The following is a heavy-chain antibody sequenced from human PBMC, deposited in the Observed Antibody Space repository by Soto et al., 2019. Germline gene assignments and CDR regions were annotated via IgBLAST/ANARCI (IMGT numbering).Heavy chain of an antibody. CDR3: ARGQDYDSSGYYSGVDY. CDR2: INPSGGST. D-gene: IGHD3-22*01. Sequence: ASVKVSCKASGYTFTSYYMHWVRQAPGQGLERMGIINPSGGSTSYAQKFQGRVTMTRDTSTSTVYMELSSLRSEDTAVYYCARGQDYDSSGYYSGVDYWGQGTLVTVSS. CDR1: GYTFTSYY. J-gene: IGHJ4*02. V-gene: IGHV1-46*01.